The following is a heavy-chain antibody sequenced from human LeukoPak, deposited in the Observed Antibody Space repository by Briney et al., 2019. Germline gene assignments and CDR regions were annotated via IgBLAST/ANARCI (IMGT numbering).Heavy chain of an antibody. D-gene: IGHD2-2*01. J-gene: IGHJ6*02. V-gene: IGHV3-21*01. CDR1: GFTFSSYS. CDR2: ISSSSSYI. CDR3: ARCDIVVVPAAMTVYYYYGMDV. Sequence: GGSLRLSCAASGFTFSSYSMNWVRQAPGKGLEWVSSISSSSSYIYYADSVKGRFTISRDNAKNSLYLQMNSLRAEDTAVYYCARCDIVVVPAAMTVYYYYGMDVGGQGTTVTVSS.